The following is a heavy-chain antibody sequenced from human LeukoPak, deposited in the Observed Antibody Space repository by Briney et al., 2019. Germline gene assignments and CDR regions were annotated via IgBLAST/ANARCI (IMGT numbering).Heavy chain of an antibody. D-gene: IGHD3-3*01. Sequence: GGSLRLSCAASGFSFSSYEMNWVRQAPGKGLEWVSYISSSGSTIYYADSVKGRFTISRDNAKNSLYLQMNSLRAEDTAVYYCARADAAIFFGGTYAHAFDMWGHGTMVTVSS. CDR2: ISSSGSTI. J-gene: IGHJ3*02. CDR1: GFSFSSYE. V-gene: IGHV3-48*03. CDR3: ARADAAIFFGGTYAHAFDM.